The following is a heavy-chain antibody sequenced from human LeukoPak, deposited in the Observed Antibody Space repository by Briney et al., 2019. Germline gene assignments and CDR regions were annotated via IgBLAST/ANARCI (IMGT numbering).Heavy chain of an antibody. V-gene: IGHV1-69*05. Sequence: SVKVSCKASGGTFSSYAISWVRQAPGQGLEWMGGIIPIFGTANYAQKFQGRVTITTDESTSTAYMELSSLRSEDTAVYYCARDSGYGGNSGAWFDPWGQGTLVTVSS. J-gene: IGHJ5*02. CDR1: GGTFSSYA. CDR3: ARDSGYGGNSGAWFDP. CDR2: IIPIFGTA. D-gene: IGHD4-23*01.